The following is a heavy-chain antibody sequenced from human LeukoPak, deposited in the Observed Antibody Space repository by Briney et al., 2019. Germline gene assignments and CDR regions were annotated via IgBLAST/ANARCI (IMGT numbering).Heavy chain of an antibody. J-gene: IGHJ3*02. Sequence: KTSETLSLTCTVSGGSISSGSYYWSWIRQPAGKGLEWIGRIYTSGSTNYNPSLKSRVTISVDTSKNQFSLKLSSVTAADTAVYYCARAWNYYDSSGYNDAFDIWGQGTMVTVSS. CDR1: GGSISSGSYY. CDR3: ARAWNYYDSSGYNDAFDI. CDR2: IYTSGST. D-gene: IGHD3-22*01. V-gene: IGHV4-61*02.